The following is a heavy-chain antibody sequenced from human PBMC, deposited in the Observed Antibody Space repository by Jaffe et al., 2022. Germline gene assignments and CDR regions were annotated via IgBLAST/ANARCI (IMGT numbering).Heavy chain of an antibody. CDR3: ARASLPYCSSTSCSLELPYGEYYFDY. CDR1: GFTFSDYY. V-gene: IGHV3-11*01. CDR2: ISSSGSTI. J-gene: IGHJ4*02. Sequence: QVQLVESGGGLVKPGGSLRLSCAASGFTFSDYYMSWIRQAPGKGLEWVSYISSSGSTIYYADSVKGRFTISRDNAKNSLYLQMNSLRAEDTAVYYCARASLPYCSSTSCSLELPYGEYYFDYWGQGTLVTVSS. D-gene: IGHD2-2*01.